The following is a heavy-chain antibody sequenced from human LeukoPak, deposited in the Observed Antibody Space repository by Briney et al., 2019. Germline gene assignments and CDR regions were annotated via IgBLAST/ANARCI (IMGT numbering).Heavy chain of an antibody. D-gene: IGHD2-2*01. J-gene: IGHJ4*02. CDR1: GFTFSSYW. CDR2: IKQDGSEK. V-gene: IGHV3-7*01. Sequence: GGSLRLSCAASGFTFSSYWMSWVRQAPGKGLEWVANIKQDGSEKYYVDSVKGRFTISRDNAKNSLYLQMNSLRAEDTAVYYCARALSDIVVVPAANHSDYRGQGTLVTVSS. CDR3: ARALSDIVVVPAANHSDY.